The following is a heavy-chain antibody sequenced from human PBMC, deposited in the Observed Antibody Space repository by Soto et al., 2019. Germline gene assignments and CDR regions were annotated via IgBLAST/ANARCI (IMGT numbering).Heavy chain of an antibody. D-gene: IGHD4-4*01. CDR2: ISYDGSNK. V-gene: IGHV3-30-3*01. CDR1: GFTFSSYA. CDR3: ARAPDDYSKAFDY. J-gene: IGHJ4*02. Sequence: AGGSLRLSCAASGFTFSSYAMHWVRQAPGKGLEWVAVISYDGSNKYYADSVKGRFTISRDNSKNTLYLQMNSLRAEDTAVYYCARAPDDYSKAFDYWGQGTLVTVSS.